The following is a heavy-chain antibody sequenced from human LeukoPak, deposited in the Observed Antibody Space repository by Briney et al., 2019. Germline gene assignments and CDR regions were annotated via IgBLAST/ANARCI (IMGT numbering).Heavy chain of an antibody. Sequence: GGSLRLSCAASGFTFSSHDMSWVRQTPGKGLEWVSGISRSGGSTDYADSVKGRFTVSRDNSKTTLFLHMDSLRAEDTAVYYCATSRFFWGQGTLVTVSS. J-gene: IGHJ4*02. V-gene: IGHV3-23*01. CDR1: GFTFSSHD. CDR2: ISRSGGST. D-gene: IGHD3-3*01. CDR3: ATSRFF.